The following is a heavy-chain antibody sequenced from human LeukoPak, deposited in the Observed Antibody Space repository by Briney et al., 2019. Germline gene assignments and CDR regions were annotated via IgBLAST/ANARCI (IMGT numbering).Heavy chain of an antibody. D-gene: IGHD3-3*01. V-gene: IGHV1-69*05. CDR2: IIPIFGTS. J-gene: IGHJ3*01. CDR3: ARVWSGYYHDAFDL. Sequence: GASVKVSCKASGATFSSYAISLVRQAPGQGLEWMGGIIPIFGTSNYAQKFQGRVTITTDESTSTAYMELSRLRSEDTAVYYCARVWSGYYHDAFDLWGQGSMVTVSS. CDR1: GATFSSYA.